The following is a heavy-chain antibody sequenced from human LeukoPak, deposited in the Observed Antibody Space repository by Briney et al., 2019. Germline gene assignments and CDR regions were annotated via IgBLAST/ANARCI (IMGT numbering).Heavy chain of an antibody. CDR3: ARDLGGGEDY. CDR2: IGIGGDT. D-gene: IGHD1-26*01. Sequence: GGSLRLSCEASGFTFSSYDMHWVRQATGGGLEWVSGIGIGGDTYYPGSVKGRFTISREDAKNSLYLQMNSLRAGDTAVYYCARDLGGGEDYWGQGTLVTVSS. V-gene: IGHV3-13*04. CDR1: GFTFSSYD. J-gene: IGHJ4*02.